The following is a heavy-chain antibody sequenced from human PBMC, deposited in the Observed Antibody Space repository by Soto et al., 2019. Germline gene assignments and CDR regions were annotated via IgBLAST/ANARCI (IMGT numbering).Heavy chain of an antibody. J-gene: IGHJ4*02. D-gene: IGHD4-17*01. CDR3: ARDSDDGGHSFDS. CDR2: IKQDGSEK. CDR1: GFTFSSSW. Sequence: EVQLVESGGGWVQPGGSLRLSCTVSGFTFSSSWMIWVRQAPGKGLEWVANIKQDGSEKYYVDSVKGRFTISRDNAKNSLDLQMNSLRDEDTAVYYCARDSDDGGHSFDSRGQGTLVTVSS. V-gene: IGHV3-7*01.